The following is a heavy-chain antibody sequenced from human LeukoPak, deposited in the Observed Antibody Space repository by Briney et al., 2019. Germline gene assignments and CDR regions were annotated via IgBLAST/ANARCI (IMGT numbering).Heavy chain of an antibody. D-gene: IGHD6-19*01. J-gene: IGHJ4*02. Sequence: SETLSLTCTVSGGSISSYYWSWIRQPPGKGREWIGYIYYSGSTNYNPSLKSRVTISVDTSKNQFSLKLSSVTAADTAVYYCARGEAVENFDYWGQGTLVTVSS. CDR2: IYYSGST. CDR1: GGSISSYY. CDR3: ARGEAVENFDY. V-gene: IGHV4-59*08.